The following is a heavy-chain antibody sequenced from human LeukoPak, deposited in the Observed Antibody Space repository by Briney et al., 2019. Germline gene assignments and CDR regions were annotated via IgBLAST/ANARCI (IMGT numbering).Heavy chain of an antibody. CDR2: INHSGST. CDR1: GGSSSGYY. CDR3: ARGRRIAARRHYYYMDV. Sequence: SETLSLTCAVYGGSSSGYYWSWIRQPPGKGLEWIGEINHSGSTNYNPSLKSRVTISVDTSKNQFSLKLSSVTAADTAVYYCARGRRIAARRHYYYMDVWGKGTTVTVSS. D-gene: IGHD6-6*01. V-gene: IGHV4-34*01. J-gene: IGHJ6*03.